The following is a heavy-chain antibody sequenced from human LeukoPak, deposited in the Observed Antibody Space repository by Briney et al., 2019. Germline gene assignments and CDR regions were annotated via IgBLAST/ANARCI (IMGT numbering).Heavy chain of an antibody. D-gene: IGHD2-8*01. CDR3: ARERPIVLMVYASSYYYYYMDV. CDR1: GYTFTGYY. J-gene: IGHJ6*03. Sequence: ASVTVSCKASGYTFTGYYMHWVRQAPGQGLEWMGWINPNSGGTNYAQKFQGRVTITRDTSISTAYMELSRLRSDDTAVYYCARERPIVLMVYASSYYYYYMDVWGKGTTVTVSS. CDR2: INPNSGGT. V-gene: IGHV1-2*02.